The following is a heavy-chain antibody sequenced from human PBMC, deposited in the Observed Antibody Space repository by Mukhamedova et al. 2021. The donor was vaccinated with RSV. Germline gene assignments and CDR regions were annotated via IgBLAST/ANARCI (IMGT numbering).Heavy chain of an antibody. D-gene: IGHD7-27*01. V-gene: IGHV3-23*01. J-gene: IGHJ4*02. Sequence: VRQAPGKGLEWISIISGSGDRTFYADSVKGRFTISRDNSKNTLFLQMNNLRVEDTAVYFCAKDAGDLALYFDYWGQGSPVTVSS. CDR2: ISGSGDRT. CDR3: AKDAGDLALYFDY.